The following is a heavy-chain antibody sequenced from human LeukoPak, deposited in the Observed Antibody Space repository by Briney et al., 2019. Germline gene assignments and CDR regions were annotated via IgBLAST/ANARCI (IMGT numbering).Heavy chain of an antibody. V-gene: IGHV4-59*12. D-gene: IGHD4-17*01. J-gene: IGHJ6*03. CDR1: GGSISSYY. Sequence: SETLSLTCTVSGGSISSYYWSWIRQPPGKGLEWIGYIYYSGNTNYNPSLKSRVTISIDTSKNQFSLKLSSVTAADTAVYYCARRTTVTAYYYYYYMDVWGKGTTVTISS. CDR2: IYYSGNT. CDR3: ARRTTVTAYYYYYYMDV.